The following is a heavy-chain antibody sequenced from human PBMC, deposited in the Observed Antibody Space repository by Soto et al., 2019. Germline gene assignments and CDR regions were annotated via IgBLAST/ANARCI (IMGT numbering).Heavy chain of an antibody. J-gene: IGHJ4*02. V-gene: IGHV3-48*02. D-gene: IGHD3-16*01. CDR2: ISSSSSTI. CDR1: GFTFSSYS. CDR3: ARDGDDSVWGRYSDY. Sequence: EVQLVESGGGLVQPGGSLRLSCAASGFTFSSYSMNWVRQAPGKGLEGVSYISSSSSTIYYADSVKGRFTISRDNAKNSRYLQMHSLRDEDTAVYYCARDGDDSVWGRYSDYWGQGTLVTVSS.